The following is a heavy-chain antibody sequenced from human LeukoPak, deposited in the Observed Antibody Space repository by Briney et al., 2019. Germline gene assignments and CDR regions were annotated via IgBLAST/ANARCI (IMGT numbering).Heavy chain of an antibody. J-gene: IGHJ3*02. CDR2: XYYSAST. Sequence: SXYYSASTYYNPSLKSRVTISAHTSKNQFSLKLSSVTAADTAVYYCATYCSITSCQGAFDIWGQGTIVTVSS. CDR3: ATYCSITSCQGAFDI. D-gene: IGHD2-2*01. V-gene: IGHV4-39*07.